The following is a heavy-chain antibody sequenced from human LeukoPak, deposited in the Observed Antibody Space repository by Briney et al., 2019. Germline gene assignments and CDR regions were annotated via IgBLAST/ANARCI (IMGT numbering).Heavy chain of an antibody. J-gene: IGHJ5*02. V-gene: IGHV3-11*01. CDR1: GFTFNDYY. CDR2: INIGGTNT. CDR3: ATDGAGFDT. Sequence: GGSLTLSCAASGFTFNDYYMSWIRQPPGKGLEWLSYINIGGTNTHYADSVRGRFTISRDNAKKSLYLEMNNLTAEDTAVYYCATDGAGFDTWGQGVLVTVSS.